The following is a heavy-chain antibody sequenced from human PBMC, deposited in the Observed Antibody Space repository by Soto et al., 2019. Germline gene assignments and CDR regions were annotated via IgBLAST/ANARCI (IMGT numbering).Heavy chain of an antibody. J-gene: IGHJ4*02. CDR1: GGSMRSYY. D-gene: IGHD1-1*01. CDR2: IYYTGST. V-gene: IGHV4-59*08. CDR3: ARHLFVQDSPYRPFDN. Sequence: QVQLQESGPGLVKPSETLSLTCTVSGGSMRSYYWSWIRQPPGKGLDWIGYIYYTGSTNYNPSLKSRDTISLDSPKNPFSLKLNSVTAADTAVYYCARHLFVQDSPYRPFDNWGQGTLVTVSS.